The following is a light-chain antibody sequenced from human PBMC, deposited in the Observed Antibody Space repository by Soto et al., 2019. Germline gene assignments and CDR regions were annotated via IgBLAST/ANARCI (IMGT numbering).Light chain of an antibody. CDR1: QSISSW. Sequence: DIQMTQSPSTLSASVGDRVTITCRASQSISSWLAWYQRKPGKAPKLLIYDASSLESGVPSRFSGSGSGTKFTLTISSLQPEDFATYSCQQYNSYSGTFGQGTKV. J-gene: IGKJ1*01. CDR3: QQYNSYSGT. CDR2: DAS. V-gene: IGKV1-5*01.